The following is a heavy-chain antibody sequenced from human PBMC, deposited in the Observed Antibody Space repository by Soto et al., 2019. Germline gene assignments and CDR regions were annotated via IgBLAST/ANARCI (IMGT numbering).Heavy chain of an antibody. CDR3: AKDPVSDGMDV. CDR1: GFTFSSYG. D-gene: IGHD4-17*01. Sequence: QVQLVESGGGVVQPGRSLRLSCAASGFTFSSYGMHWVRQAPGKGLEWVAVISYDGSNQYYADSVKGQFTISRDNSESTLYPQMNSLRAEDTAVYYCAKDPVSDGMDVWCEGTTVTVSS. CDR2: ISYDGSNQ. J-gene: IGHJ6*04. V-gene: IGHV3-30*18.